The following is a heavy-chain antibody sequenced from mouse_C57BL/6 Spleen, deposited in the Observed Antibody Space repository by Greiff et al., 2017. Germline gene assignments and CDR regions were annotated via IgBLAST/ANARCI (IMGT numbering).Heavy chain of an antibody. J-gene: IGHJ1*03. CDR2: ISYSGST. CDR3: ARDGYYGSGYFDG. V-gene: IGHV3-1*01. D-gene: IGHD1-1*01. CDR1: GYSITSGYD. Sequence: EVQLVESGPGLVKPSQSLSLSCTVTGYSITSGYDWHWIRHFPGNNLEWMGYISYSGSTNYNPTLKSRISITHDTSKNPFFLKLSSVTTEDTATYYCARDGYYGSGYFDGWGTGTTVTVSS.